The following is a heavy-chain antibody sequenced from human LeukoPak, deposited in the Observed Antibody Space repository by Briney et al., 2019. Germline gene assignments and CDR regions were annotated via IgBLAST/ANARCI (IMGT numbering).Heavy chain of an antibody. D-gene: IGHD1-14*01. CDR2: ISSSGSTI. CDR1: GFTFSSYS. V-gene: IGHV3-48*04. CDR3: ARAPGGYYYMDV. J-gene: IGHJ6*03. Sequence: GGSLRLSCAASGFTFSSYSMNWVRQAPGKGLEWVSYISSSGSTIYYADSVKGRFTISRDNAKNSLYLQMDSLRAEDTAVYYCARAPGGYYYMDVWGKGTTVTISS.